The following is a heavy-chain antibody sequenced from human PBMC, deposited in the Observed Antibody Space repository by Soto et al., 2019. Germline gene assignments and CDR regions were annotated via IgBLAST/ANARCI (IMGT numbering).Heavy chain of an antibody. J-gene: IGHJ5*02. D-gene: IGHD4-4*01. CDR1: GFTFSHAW. CDR2: IKSKADGETK. V-gene: IGHV3-15*01. Sequence: EMHLVDSGGGLVKPGGSLRLSCAASGFTFSHAWMSWVRQAPGKGLEWVGRIKSKADGETKDYGAPVRGRFTISRDDSRDVLYLHMSSLRIEDTAVYYCCVIKRRDQYSTSGYWFDPWGPGTLVTVSS. CDR3: CVIKRRDQYSTSGYWFDP.